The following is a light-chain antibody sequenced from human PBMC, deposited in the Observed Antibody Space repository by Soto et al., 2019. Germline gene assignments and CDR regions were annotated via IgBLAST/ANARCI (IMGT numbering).Light chain of an antibody. J-gene: IGLJ2*01. CDR1: SSTIGSNP. CDR3: AAWDDSLNGVV. V-gene: IGLV1-44*01. Sequence: QSVLTQPPSASGPPGQRVTIPCSGSSSTIGSNPVNWYQQLPGTAPKLLIYSNNQRPSGVPDRFSVSKSGTSASLAISGLQSEDEADYYCAAWDDSLNGVVFGGGTKVTVL. CDR2: SNN.